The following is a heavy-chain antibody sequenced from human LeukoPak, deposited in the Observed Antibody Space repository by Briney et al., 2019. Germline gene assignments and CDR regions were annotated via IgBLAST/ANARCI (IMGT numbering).Heavy chain of an antibody. J-gene: IGHJ6*03. CDR2: IRSRAYGGTT. CDR3: TRDFEVGFGEPFPYYMDV. V-gene: IGHV3-49*04. D-gene: IGHD3-10*01. CDR1: GFTFGDYA. Sequence: GRSLRLSCTASGFTFGDYAMSWVRQAPGKGLEWVGFIRSRAYGGTTQYAASVKGRFTISRDDSKSIAYLQMNSLKTEDTAVYYCTRDFEVGFGEPFPYYMDVWGKGTTVTVSS.